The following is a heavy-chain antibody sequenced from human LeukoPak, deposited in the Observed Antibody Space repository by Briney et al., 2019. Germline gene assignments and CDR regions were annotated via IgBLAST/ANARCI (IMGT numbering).Heavy chain of an antibody. CDR2: ISSNGGST. J-gene: IGHJ4*02. CDR1: GFTFSSYA. Sequence: QPGGSLRLSCSASGFTFSSYAIHWVRQAPGKGLEYVSAISSNGGSTYYADSVKGRFTISRDNSKNTLYLQMSSLRAEDTAVYYCVKDRSYYSSGLSYWGQGTLVTVSS. D-gene: IGHD6-19*01. V-gene: IGHV3-64D*06. CDR3: VKDRSYYSSGLSY.